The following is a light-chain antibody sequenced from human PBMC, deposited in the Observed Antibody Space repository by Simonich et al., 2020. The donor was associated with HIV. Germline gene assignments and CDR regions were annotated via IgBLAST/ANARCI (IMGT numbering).Light chain of an antibody. J-gene: IGKJ2*01. Sequence: EIVLTQFPGTLSLSPGERATLSCRASQTVSSSYLAWYQQKPGLAPRLLIYDASSRATGIPDRFSGSGSGTDFTLTISRLEPEDFAVYFCQQYGSSPSTFGQGTKLEIK. CDR1: QTVSSSY. CDR2: DAS. V-gene: IGKV3D-20*01. CDR3: QQYGSSPST.